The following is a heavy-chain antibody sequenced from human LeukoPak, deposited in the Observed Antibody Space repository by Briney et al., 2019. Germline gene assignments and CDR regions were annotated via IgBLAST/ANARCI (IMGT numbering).Heavy chain of an antibody. D-gene: IGHD1-1*01. Sequence: GGSLRLSCAASGFTFSSYDMHWVRQATGKGLEWVSAIGTAGDPYYPGSVKGRFTISRENAKNSLYLRMNSLRAGDTAVYYCARGTENGGSLDYWGQGTLVTVSS. CDR2: IGTAGDP. J-gene: IGHJ4*02. CDR1: GFTFSSYD. V-gene: IGHV3-13*05. CDR3: ARGTENGGSLDY.